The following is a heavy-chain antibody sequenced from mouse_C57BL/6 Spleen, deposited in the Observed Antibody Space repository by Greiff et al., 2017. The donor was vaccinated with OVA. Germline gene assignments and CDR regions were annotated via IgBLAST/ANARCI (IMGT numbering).Heavy chain of an antibody. CDR3: ATYYGSSYYAMDY. V-gene: IGHV1-52*01. D-gene: IGHD1-1*01. CDR2: IDPSDSET. CDR1: GYTFTSYW. J-gene: IGHJ4*01. Sequence: QVHVKQPGAELVRPGSSVKLSCKASGYTFTSYWMHWVKQRPIQGLEWIGNIDPSDSETHYNQKFKDKATLTVDKSSSTAYMQLSSLTSEDSAVYYCATYYGSSYYAMDYWGQGTSVTVSS.